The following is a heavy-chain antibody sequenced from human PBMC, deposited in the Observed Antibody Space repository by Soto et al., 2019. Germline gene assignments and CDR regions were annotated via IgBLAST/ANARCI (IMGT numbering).Heavy chain of an antibody. J-gene: IGHJ6*02. CDR3: AKVITMIVPEPGYYGMDV. CDR2: ISGSGGST. V-gene: IGHV3-23*01. Sequence: GGSLRLSCAASGFTFSSYAMSWVRQAPGKGLEWVSAISGSGGSTYYADSVKGRFTISRDNSKNTLYLQMNSLRAEDTAVYYCAKVITMIVPEPGYYGMDVWGQGTTVTVSS. D-gene: IGHD3-22*01. CDR1: GFTFSSYA.